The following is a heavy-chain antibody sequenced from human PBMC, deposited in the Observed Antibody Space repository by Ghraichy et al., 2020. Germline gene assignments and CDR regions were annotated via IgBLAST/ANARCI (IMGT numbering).Heavy chain of an antibody. CDR1: GYTFTSYG. V-gene: IGHV1-18*01. CDR2: ISAYNGNT. D-gene: IGHD3-10*01. J-gene: IGHJ5*02. Sequence: ASVKVSCKASGYTFTSYGISWVRQAPGQGLEWMGWISAYNGNTNYAQKLQGRVTMTTDTSTSTAYMELRSLRSDDTAVYYCARVHYGSGIGIHNWFDPWGQGTLVTVSS. CDR3: ARVHYGSGIGIHNWFDP.